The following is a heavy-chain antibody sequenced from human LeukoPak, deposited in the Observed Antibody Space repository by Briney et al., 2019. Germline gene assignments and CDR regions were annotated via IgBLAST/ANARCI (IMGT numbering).Heavy chain of an antibody. J-gene: IGHJ4*02. CDR2: IYYSGST. Sequence: SETLSLTCTVSGGSISSSSYYWGWIRQPPGKGLEWIGSIYYSGSTYYNPSLKSRVTISVDTSKNQFSLKLSSVTAADTAVYYCATRTNAYDSSGHPQLWGQGTLVTVSS. V-gene: IGHV4-39*01. D-gene: IGHD3-22*01. CDR3: ATRTNAYDSSGHPQL. CDR1: GGSISSSSYY.